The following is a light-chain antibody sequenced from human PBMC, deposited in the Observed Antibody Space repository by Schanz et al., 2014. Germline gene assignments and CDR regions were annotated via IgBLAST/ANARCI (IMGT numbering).Light chain of an antibody. J-gene: IGLJ1*01. CDR2: RND. V-gene: IGLV1-47*01. CDR1: SSNVGSNY. CDR3: CSHAGSNNLGV. Sequence: QSVLTQPPSASGTPGQRVTISCSGSSSNVGSNYVYWYQQVPGTAPKLLIYRNDERPSGVPDRFSGSKSGTSASLAISGLQSDDEADYYCCSHAGSNNLGVFGTGTKLTVL.